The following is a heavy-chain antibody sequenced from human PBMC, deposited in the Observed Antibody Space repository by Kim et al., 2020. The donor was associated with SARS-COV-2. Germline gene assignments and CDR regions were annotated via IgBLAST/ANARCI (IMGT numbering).Heavy chain of an antibody. J-gene: IGHJ5*02. V-gene: IGHV4-59*01. Sequence: NPSLKSRVTISVDTSKNQFSLKLSSVTAADTAVYYCARDLEQQPSLAFDPWGQGTLVTVSS. D-gene: IGHD6-13*01. CDR3: ARDLEQQPSLAFDP.